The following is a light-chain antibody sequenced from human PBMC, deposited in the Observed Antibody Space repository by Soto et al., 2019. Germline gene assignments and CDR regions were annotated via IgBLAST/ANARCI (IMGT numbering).Light chain of an antibody. V-gene: IGLV2-14*01. CDR1: SSDVGGYNY. J-gene: IGLJ2*01. Sequence: QSALTQPASVSGSLGQSITISCTGTSSDVGGYNYVSWYQQHPGKDPKVVIFEVTKRPSGVPSRFSGSKSGNTASLTVSGLQAEDEGDYYCSSYTSSRTVLFGGGTKLTVL. CDR3: SSYTSSRTVL. CDR2: EVT.